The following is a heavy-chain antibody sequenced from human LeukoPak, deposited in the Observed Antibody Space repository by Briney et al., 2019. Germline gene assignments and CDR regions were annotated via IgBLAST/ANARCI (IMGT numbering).Heavy chain of an antibody. V-gene: IGHV1-18*01. CDR1: GYTFINCG. Sequence: ASVKVSCKASGYTFINCGISWVRQAPGQGLEWMGWISAYNGYTNYAQNLQGRVTMTTDTSTSTAYMELRSLRSDDTAVYYCARDGHRRYHYDSSGREDAFDIWGQGTMVTVSS. J-gene: IGHJ3*02. D-gene: IGHD3-22*01. CDR2: ISAYNGYT. CDR3: ARDGHRRYHYDSSGREDAFDI.